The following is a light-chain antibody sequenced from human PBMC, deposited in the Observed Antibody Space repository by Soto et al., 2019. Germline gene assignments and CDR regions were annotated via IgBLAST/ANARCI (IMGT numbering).Light chain of an antibody. CDR2: LGS. J-gene: IGKJ1*01. CDR1: QSLLHSNGYNY. V-gene: IGKV2-28*01. Sequence: DIVMTQSPLSLPVTPGEPASISCRSSQSLLHSNGYNYLDWYLQKPGQSPQLLIYLGSNRASGVPDRFSGSGSGTDFTLKISRVEAEDVGVYYCMQALQTWTFGQGTKVAIK. CDR3: MQALQTWT.